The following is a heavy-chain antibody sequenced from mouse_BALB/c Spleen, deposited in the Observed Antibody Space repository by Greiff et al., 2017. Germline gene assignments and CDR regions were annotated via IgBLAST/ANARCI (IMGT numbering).Heavy chain of an antibody. CDR2: IDPENGDT. V-gene: IGHV14-4*02. Sequence: DVQLQESGAELVRSGASVKLSCTASGFNIKDYYMHWVKQRPEQGLEWIGWIDPENGDTEYAPKFQGKATMTADTSSNTAYLQLSSLTSEDTAVYYCNAGNYYGSSYYFDYWGQGTTLTVSS. CDR3: NAGNYYGSSYYFDY. J-gene: IGHJ2*01. D-gene: IGHD1-1*01. CDR1: GFNIKDYY.